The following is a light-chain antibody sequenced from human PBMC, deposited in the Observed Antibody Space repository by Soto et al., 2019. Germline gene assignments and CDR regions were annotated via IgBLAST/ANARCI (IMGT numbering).Light chain of an antibody. Sequence: DIQMTQSPSSLSASVGDRVTIPCRASQTISRNLNWYQQKPGKAPKLLIYAASTLQSGVPSRFSGSGSGTDFTLTISSLQPEDFATYYCQQLNSYLLTFGGGTKVEIK. CDR1: QTISRN. V-gene: IGKV1-9*01. CDR3: QQLNSYLLT. J-gene: IGKJ4*01. CDR2: AAS.